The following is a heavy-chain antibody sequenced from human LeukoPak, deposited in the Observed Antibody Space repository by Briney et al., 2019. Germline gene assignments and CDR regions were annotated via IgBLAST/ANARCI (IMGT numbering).Heavy chain of an antibody. V-gene: IGHV4-59*08. J-gene: IGHJ3*02. CDR3: ARGPYSYDSSGAFDI. Sequence: PSETLSLTCTVSGGSISSYYWSWIRQPPGKGLEWIGYFHYSGYTNYNPSLKSRVTISVDTSKNQFSLKLSSVTAADTAVYFCARGPYSYDSSGAFDIWGQGTMVTVSS. CDR1: GGSISSYY. CDR2: FHYSGYT. D-gene: IGHD3-22*01.